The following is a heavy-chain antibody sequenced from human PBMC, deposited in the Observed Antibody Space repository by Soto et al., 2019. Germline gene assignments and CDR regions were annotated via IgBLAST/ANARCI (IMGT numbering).Heavy chain of an antibody. V-gene: IGHV4-39*02. Sequence: SDALSVTCTVSGGSINGNNYYWALIRQPPGKGLAWIASIYYDGSTYYNPSLKSRVSISVDTSKNHFSLKLTSATAADTAVYYCAKVVVAATRHTDFDSWGQGTLVTVSS. CDR2: IYYDGST. CDR3: AKVVVAATRHTDFDS. CDR1: GGSINGNNYY. J-gene: IGHJ4*02. D-gene: IGHD2-15*01.